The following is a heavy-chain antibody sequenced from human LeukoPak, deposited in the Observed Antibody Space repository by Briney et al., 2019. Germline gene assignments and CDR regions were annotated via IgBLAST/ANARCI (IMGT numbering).Heavy chain of an antibody. CDR2: INHSGST. V-gene: IGHV4-34*01. Sequence: PSETLSLTCAVYGGSFSGYYWSWIRQPPGKGLEWIGEINHSGSTNYNPSLKSRVTISVDTSKNQFSLKLSSVTAADTAVYYCARVGYGDYEGDHYFDYWGEGTLVTVSS. CDR3: ARVGYGDYEGDHYFDY. J-gene: IGHJ4*02. D-gene: IGHD4-17*01. CDR1: GGSFSGYY.